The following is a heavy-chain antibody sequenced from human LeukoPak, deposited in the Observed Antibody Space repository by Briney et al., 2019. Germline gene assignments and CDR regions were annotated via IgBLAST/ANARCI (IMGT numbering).Heavy chain of an antibody. V-gene: IGHV4-39*07. D-gene: IGHD2-2*01. Sequence: PSETLSLTCTVSGGSISDSSYYWGWIRQPPGKGLEWIGSIYYRGSTYYNPSLKSRVTISVDTSKNQFSLKLSSVTAADTAVYYCARDRPAYCSSTSCPHRRDHYYYYMDVWGKGTTVTVSS. J-gene: IGHJ6*03. CDR3: ARDRPAYCSSTSCPHRRDHYYYYMDV. CDR2: IYYRGST. CDR1: GGSISDSSYY.